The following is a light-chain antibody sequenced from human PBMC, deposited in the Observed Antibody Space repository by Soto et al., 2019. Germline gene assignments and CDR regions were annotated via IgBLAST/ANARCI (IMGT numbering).Light chain of an antibody. CDR1: SSNVGDSNY. Sequence: QSALTQPRSVSGSPGQSVTISCTGTSSNVGDSNYVSWYQHHPDTAPKLMIYDVSKRPSGVPDRFSAFKSGNTASLTISGLQAEDEADYYCCSYAGTYMWVFGGGTKLTVL. J-gene: IGLJ2*01. CDR3: CSYAGTYMWV. V-gene: IGLV2-11*01. CDR2: DVS.